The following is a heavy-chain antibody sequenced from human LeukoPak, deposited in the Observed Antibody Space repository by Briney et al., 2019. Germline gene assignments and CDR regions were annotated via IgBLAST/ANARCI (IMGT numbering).Heavy chain of an antibody. D-gene: IGHD1-26*01. CDR2: IYHSGST. V-gene: IGHV4-4*02. J-gene: IGHJ4*02. CDR3: ARVIYYETTRGIVGATHFDY. CDR1: GGSISSSNW. Sequence: PSGTLSLTCAVSGGSISSSNWWSWVRQPPGKGLEWIGEIYHSGSTNYNPSLKSRVTISVDKSKNQFSLKLSSVTAADTAVYYCARVIYYETTRGIVGATHFDYWGQGTLVTVSS.